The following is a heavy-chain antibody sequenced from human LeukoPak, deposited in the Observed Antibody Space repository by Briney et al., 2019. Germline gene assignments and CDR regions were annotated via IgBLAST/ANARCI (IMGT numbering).Heavy chain of an antibody. D-gene: IGHD3-9*01. V-gene: IGHV3-11*01. CDR1: GFTFSDYY. Sequence: GRSLRLFCAASGFTFSDYYMSWIRQAPGKGLEWVSYISSSGSTIYYADSVKGRFTISRDNAKNSLYLQMNSLRAEDTAVYYCARDLPSYDILTGYLSSFDYWGQGTLVTVSS. J-gene: IGHJ4*02. CDR2: ISSSGSTI. CDR3: ARDLPSYDILTGYLSSFDY.